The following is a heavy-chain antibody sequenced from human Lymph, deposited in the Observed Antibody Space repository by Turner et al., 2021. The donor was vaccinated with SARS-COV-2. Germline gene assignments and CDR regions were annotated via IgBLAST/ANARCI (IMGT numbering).Heavy chain of an antibody. D-gene: IGHD5-12*01. CDR2: ISYSGST. V-gene: IGHV4-39*02. CDR3: AIRRWLRGPIDY. CDR1: GCSISSLTYY. J-gene: IGHJ4*02. Sequence: LQLQESGPGLLKPSLSLSLTCTVSGCSISSLTYYSGWIRQPPGKWMEWIGSISYSGSTYNNPSLKSRVTISVDKSKNNFSLKLSSVTAADTALYYCAIRRWLRGPIDYWGQGTLVTVSS.